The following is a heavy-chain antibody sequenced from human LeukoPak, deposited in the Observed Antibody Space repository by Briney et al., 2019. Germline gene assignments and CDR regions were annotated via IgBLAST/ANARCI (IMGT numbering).Heavy chain of an antibody. D-gene: IGHD1-26*01. CDR2: VYSGGGT. CDR1: GFSVSNNY. Sequence: GGSLRLSCVASGFSVSNNYMSWVRQAPGRGLEWVSVVYSGGGTYYADSVKGRFTISRDISKNTLYLQMNSLRVEDTAVYYCARGVGQDAFDIWGQGTMVTVSS. CDR3: ARGVGQDAFDI. V-gene: IGHV3-53*01. J-gene: IGHJ3*02.